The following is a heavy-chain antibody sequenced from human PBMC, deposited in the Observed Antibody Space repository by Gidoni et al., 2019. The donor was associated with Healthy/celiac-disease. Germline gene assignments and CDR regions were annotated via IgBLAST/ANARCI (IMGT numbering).Heavy chain of an antibody. J-gene: IGHJ4*02. D-gene: IGHD1-26*01. V-gene: IGHV3-30*01. CDR3: ARGYSGSVLSKLPY. CDR1: GVTFSSYA. Sequence: QVQLVESGGGVVQPGRSLRLSCEASGVTFSSYAMHWVREAPGKGLEWVAVISYDGRNKYYADSVKGLFTISRDNSKNTLYLQMNSLRAEDTAVYYCARGYSGSVLSKLPYGGQGTLVTVSS. CDR2: ISYDGRNK.